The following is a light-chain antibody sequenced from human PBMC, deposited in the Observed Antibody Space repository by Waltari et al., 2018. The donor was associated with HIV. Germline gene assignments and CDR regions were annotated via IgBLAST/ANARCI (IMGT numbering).Light chain of an antibody. CDR1: NGDISDYNY. V-gene: IGLV2-8*01. CDR2: EVT. Sequence: QSALTQSPSASGSPGQSVNISCTGANGDISDYNYVSCYQQHSDRPPKLIIFEVTKRPSGVPDRFSGSKSGNTASLFVSGLQPEDEATYFCSSFAGTHKLFGGGTKLTVL. CDR3: SSFAGTHKL. J-gene: IGLJ2*01.